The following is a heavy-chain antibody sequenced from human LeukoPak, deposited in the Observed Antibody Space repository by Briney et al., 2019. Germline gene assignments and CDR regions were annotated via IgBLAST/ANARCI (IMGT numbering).Heavy chain of an antibody. V-gene: IGHV3-21*01. D-gene: IGHD4-17*01. J-gene: IGHJ6*03. CDR3: AKDQALVTTGETVHYMDV. CDR2: ISSSSSYI. CDR1: GFTFSSYS. Sequence: GGSLRLSCAASGFTFSSYSMNWVRQAPGKGLEWVSSISSSSSYIYYADSVKGRFTISRDNAKNSLYLQMNSLRAEDTAVYYCAKDQALVTTGETVHYMDVWGKGTTVTISS.